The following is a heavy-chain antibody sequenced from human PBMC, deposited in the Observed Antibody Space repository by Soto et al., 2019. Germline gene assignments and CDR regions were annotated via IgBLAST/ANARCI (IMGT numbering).Heavy chain of an antibody. D-gene: IGHD5-12*01. CDR2: IIPLLGIA. CDR3: ARDRGGDSGYDFPMYWYFDL. Sequence: QVQLVQSGAEVKKPGSSVKVSCKASGGTFSSYTISWVRPAPGQGLEWMGRIIPLLGIANYAQKFRGRVTMTADRATSTAYVELSSRRSEDAAVYYCARDRGGDSGYDFPMYWYFDLWGRGTLIRVSS. CDR1: GGTFSSYT. J-gene: IGHJ2*01. V-gene: IGHV1-69*08.